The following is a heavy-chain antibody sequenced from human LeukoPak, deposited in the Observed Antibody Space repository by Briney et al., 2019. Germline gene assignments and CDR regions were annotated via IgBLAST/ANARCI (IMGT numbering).Heavy chain of an antibody. CDR3: ATSSSGYCPDY. V-gene: IGHV1-69*04. CDR1: GYTFTSYG. CDR2: IIPILGIA. J-gene: IGHJ4*02. D-gene: IGHD3-22*01. Sequence: GASVKVSCKASGYTFTSYGISWVRQAPGQGLEWMGRIIPILGIANYAQKFQGRVTITADKSTSTAYMELSSLRSEDTAVYYCATSSSGYCPDYWGQGTLVTVSS.